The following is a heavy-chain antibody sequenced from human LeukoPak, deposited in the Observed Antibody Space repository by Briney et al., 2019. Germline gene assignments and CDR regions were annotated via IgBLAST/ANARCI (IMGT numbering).Heavy chain of an antibody. CDR1: GGSISSYY. CDR2: IYHSGST. V-gene: IGHV4-59*12. D-gene: IGHD3-10*01. J-gene: IGHJ6*02. Sequence: SETLSLTCTVSGGSISSYYWSWIRQPPGKGLEWIGYIYHSGSTYYNPSLKSRVTISVDRSKNQFSLKLSSVTAADAAVYYCARAPSTIYGSGSYYYYYYGMDVWGQGTTVTVSS. CDR3: ARAPSTIYGSGSYYYYYYGMDV.